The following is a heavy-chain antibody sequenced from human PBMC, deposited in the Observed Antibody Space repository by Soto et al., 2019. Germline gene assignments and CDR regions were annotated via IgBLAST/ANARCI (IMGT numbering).Heavy chain of an antibody. CDR3: AKVSGGSSRPATYGMDV. Sequence: PGGSLRLPCAASGFTFSSYCMHWVRQAPGKGLEWVAVISYDGSNKYYADSVKGRFTISRDNSKNTLYLQMNSLRAEDTAVYYCAKVSGGSSRPATYGMDVWGQGTTVTVSS. D-gene: IGHD1-26*01. V-gene: IGHV3-30*18. CDR1: GFTFSSYC. J-gene: IGHJ6*02. CDR2: ISYDGSNK.